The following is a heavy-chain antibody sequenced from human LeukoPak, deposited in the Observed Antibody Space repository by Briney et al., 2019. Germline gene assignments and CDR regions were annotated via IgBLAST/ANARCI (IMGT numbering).Heavy chain of an antibody. J-gene: IGHJ3*02. V-gene: IGHV1-2*02. Sequence: ASVKVSCRASGYTFTGYYMHWVRQAPGQGLEWMGWINPNSGGANYAQKFQGRVTMTRDTSISTAYMELSRLRSDDTAVYYCARVTGDRRGHAFDIWGQGTMVTVSS. CDR1: GYTFTGYY. CDR2: INPNSGGA. D-gene: IGHD7-27*01. CDR3: ARVTGDRRGHAFDI.